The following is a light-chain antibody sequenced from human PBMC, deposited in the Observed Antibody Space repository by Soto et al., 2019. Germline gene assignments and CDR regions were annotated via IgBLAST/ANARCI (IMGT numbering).Light chain of an antibody. CDR2: GAS. J-gene: IGKJ4*01. V-gene: IGKV3-20*01. Sequence: EIFLTQSPGTLSLSRWERATLSWRASQSVSGTYLAWYQQKPGQAPRLLIYGASSRATGIPDRFSGSGSGTDFTLTISRLEPEDFAVYYCQQFGSSLLTFGGGTKVDIK. CDR1: QSVSGTY. CDR3: QQFGSSLLT.